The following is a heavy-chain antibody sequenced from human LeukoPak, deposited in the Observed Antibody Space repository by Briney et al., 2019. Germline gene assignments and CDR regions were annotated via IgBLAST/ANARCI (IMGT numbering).Heavy chain of an antibody. CDR3: ARQGGSTSSYFDY. D-gene: IGHD6-6*01. CDR1: GYIFATYR. CDR2: IYPGDSDT. V-gene: IGHV5-51*01. Sequence: GESLKISCKGSGYIFATYRIGWVRQMPGKGLEWMGIIYPGDSDTRYSPSFQGQVTISADKSITTAYLQWSSLKASDSAMYYCARQGGSTSSYFDYWGQGTLVTVSS. J-gene: IGHJ4*02.